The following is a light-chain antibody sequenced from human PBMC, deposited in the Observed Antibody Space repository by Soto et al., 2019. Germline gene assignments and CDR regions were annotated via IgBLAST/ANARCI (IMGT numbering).Light chain of an antibody. Sequence: QSALTQPASVSGSPGQSITISCTGTSSDVGRYNLVSWYQQHPGTAPKLMIYEDNKRASGVSNRFSGSTSGITASLTISVLQAEYEADYYCCSYAGSSTWVFGGGTKLTVL. CDR2: EDN. V-gene: IGLV2-23*01. CDR1: SSDVGRYNL. CDR3: CSYAGSSTWV. J-gene: IGLJ3*02.